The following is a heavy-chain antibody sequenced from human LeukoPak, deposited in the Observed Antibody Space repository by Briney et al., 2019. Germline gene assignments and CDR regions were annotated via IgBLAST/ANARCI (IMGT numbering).Heavy chain of an antibody. J-gene: IGHJ4*02. D-gene: IGHD3-3*01. CDR1: GFRFSTYG. Sequence: GGSLRLSCAASGFRFSTYGMNWIRQAPGKGLEWISYINTGSTTIHHADSVKGRFTVSRDNTRNTLFLQMNSLRVEDTAVYFCARVPDDLWSGYFFDCWGQGTLVTVSS. V-gene: IGHV3-48*01. CDR2: INTGSTTI. CDR3: ARVPDDLWSGYFFDC.